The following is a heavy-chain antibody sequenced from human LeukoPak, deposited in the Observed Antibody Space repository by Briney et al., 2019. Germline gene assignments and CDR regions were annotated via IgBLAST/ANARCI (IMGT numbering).Heavy chain of an antibody. Sequence: ASVKVSCKASGYTFTSYDINWVRQATGQGLEWMGWMNPNSGNTGYAQKFQGRVTITRNTSISTAYMELSSLRSEDTAVYYCARAGAYTSCYTGACYYYYMDVWGKGTTVTVSS. CDR2: MNPNSGNT. V-gene: IGHV1-8*03. J-gene: IGHJ6*03. D-gene: IGHD2-2*02. CDR1: GYTFTSYD. CDR3: ARAGAYTSCYTGACYYYYMDV.